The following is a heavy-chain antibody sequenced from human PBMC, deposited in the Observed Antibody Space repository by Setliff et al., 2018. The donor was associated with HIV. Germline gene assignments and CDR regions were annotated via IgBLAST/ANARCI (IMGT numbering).Heavy chain of an antibody. Sequence: SETLSLTCSVSGGSIISSVHYWGWIRQPPGKGLEWIGSIDYSGSTYYNPSLKSRVNIFIDTSKNQFSLDLSSVTAADTAKYYCARAKTIGVSAVFFDPWGQGRPVTVSS. CDR1: GGSIISSVHY. CDR2: IDYSGST. D-gene: IGHD3-3*01. J-gene: IGHJ5*02. V-gene: IGHV4-39*01. CDR3: ARAKTIGVSAVFFDP.